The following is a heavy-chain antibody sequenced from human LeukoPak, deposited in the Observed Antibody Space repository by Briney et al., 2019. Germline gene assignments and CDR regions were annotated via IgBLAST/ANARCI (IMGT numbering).Heavy chain of an antibody. J-gene: IGHJ5*02. CDR3: PRYSAAAGTGSWFDP. V-gene: IGHV3-7*01. D-gene: IGHD6-13*01. CDR1: GFTFSSYW. CDR2: IKQDGSGK. Sequence: PGGSLRLSCEASGFTFSSYWMSWVRQAPGKGVEWVAHIKQDGSGKYYVDSVKGRFTISRDNVKNSLYLQMNSLRAEETAVYYCPRYSAAAGTGSWFDPWGQGTMVTVSS.